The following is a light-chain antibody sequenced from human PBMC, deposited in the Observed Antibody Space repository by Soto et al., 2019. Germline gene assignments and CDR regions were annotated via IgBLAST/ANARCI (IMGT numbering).Light chain of an antibody. J-gene: IGLJ3*02. CDR3: SSYTSSSTWV. Sequence: QSALTQPASVSGSPVQSITISCTATSSDVGGYNYVSWYQQHPGKAPKFMIYEVSNRPSGVSNRFSGSKSGNTASLTISGLQAEDEGDYYCSSYTSSSTWVFGGGTQLTVL. V-gene: IGLV2-14*01. CDR1: SSDVGGYNY. CDR2: EVS.